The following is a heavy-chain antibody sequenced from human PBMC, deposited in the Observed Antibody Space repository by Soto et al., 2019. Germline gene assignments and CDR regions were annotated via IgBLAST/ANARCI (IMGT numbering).Heavy chain of an antibody. J-gene: IGHJ4*02. CDR3: ARVSSSWGLVSYFYY. V-gene: IGHV4-61*01. CDR1: GGSVSSGSYY. Sequence: QVQLQESGPGLVKPSETLSLTCTVSGGSVSSGSYYWSWIRQPPGKGLECIGYIYYSGSTNYNPSLKSRFTISVDTSKNQFSLKLCSVTAGDTAVYYCARVSSSWGLVSYFYYWGQGTLVTVSS. D-gene: IGHD6-13*01. CDR2: IYYSGST.